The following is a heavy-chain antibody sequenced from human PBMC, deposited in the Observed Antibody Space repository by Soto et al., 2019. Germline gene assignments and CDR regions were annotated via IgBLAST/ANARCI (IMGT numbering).Heavy chain of an antibody. Sequence: ASVKVSCKASGYTFTSYGISWVRQAPGQGLEWMGWISACNGNTNYAQKLQGRVTMTTDTSTSTAYMELRSLRSDDTAVYYCARDPVRGYSGYVDYYYGMDVWGQGTTVTV. V-gene: IGHV1-18*04. CDR2: ISACNGNT. CDR3: ARDPVRGYSGYVDYYYGMDV. CDR1: GYTFTSYG. D-gene: IGHD5-12*01. J-gene: IGHJ6*02.